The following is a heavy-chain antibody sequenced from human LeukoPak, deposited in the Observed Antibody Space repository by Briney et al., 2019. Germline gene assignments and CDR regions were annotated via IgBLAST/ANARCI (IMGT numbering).Heavy chain of an antibody. J-gene: IGHJ1*01. Sequence: SETLSLTCNVSGASISNYYWSWIRQPPGKGLEWIGYIYYSGSTNYNPSLKSRVTISVDTSKNQFSLKLSSVTAADTAVYYCARSITSSWYGDFQHWGQGTLVTVSS. D-gene: IGHD6-13*01. CDR2: IYYSGST. V-gene: IGHV4-59*01. CDR3: ARSITSSWYGDFQH. CDR1: GASISNYY.